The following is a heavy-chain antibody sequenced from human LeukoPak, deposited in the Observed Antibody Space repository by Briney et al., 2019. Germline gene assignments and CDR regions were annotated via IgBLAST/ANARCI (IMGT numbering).Heavy chain of an antibody. J-gene: IGHJ3*02. CDR3: ATWHSSGYPPVGALDI. Sequence: SETLSLTCTVSGGSISSYYWSWIRQPPGKGLEWIGYIYYSGSTNYNPSLKSRVTISVDTSKNQFSLKLSSVTAADTAVYYCATWHSSGYPPVGALDIWGQGTMVTVSS. CDR2: IYYSGST. CDR1: GGSISSYY. V-gene: IGHV4-59*01. D-gene: IGHD3-22*01.